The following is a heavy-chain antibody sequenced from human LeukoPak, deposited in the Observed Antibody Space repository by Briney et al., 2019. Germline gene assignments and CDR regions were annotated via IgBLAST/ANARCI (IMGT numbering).Heavy chain of an antibody. J-gene: IGHJ4*02. D-gene: IGHD6-19*01. CDR3: AKGSIAVSLFDY. Sequence: GGSLRLSCAVSGFTFSSYAMSWVRQAPGQGLEWVSAISGSGGNTYYADSVKGRFTISRDNSKNTLYLQVNSLRAEDTAVYFCAKGSIAVSLFDYWGQGTLVTVSS. CDR1: GFTFSSYA. CDR2: ISGSGGNT. V-gene: IGHV3-23*01.